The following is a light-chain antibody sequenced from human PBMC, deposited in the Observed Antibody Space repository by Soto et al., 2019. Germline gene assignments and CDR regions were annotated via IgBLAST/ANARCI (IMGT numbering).Light chain of an antibody. V-gene: IGLV2-14*01. Sequence: QSALTQPASVSGSPGQSITISCTGTSSDVGGYNYVTWYQHHPGKAPKLMIYDVSNRPSGVSNRFSGSKSGNTASLTISGLQADDEADYYCSSYTTRSTRVFGTETKLTVL. CDR1: SSDVGGYNY. J-gene: IGLJ1*01. CDR3: SSYTTRSTRV. CDR2: DVS.